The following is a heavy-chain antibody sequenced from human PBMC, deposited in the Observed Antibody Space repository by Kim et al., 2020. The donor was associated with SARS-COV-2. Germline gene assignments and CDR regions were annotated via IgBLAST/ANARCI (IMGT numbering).Heavy chain of an antibody. Sequence: RDSPSFQGQVTISADKSISTAYLQWSSLKASDTAMYYCARLSDIVATVDYWGQGTLVTVSS. CDR3: ARLSDIVATVDY. J-gene: IGHJ4*02. D-gene: IGHD5-12*01. V-gene: IGHV5-51*01.